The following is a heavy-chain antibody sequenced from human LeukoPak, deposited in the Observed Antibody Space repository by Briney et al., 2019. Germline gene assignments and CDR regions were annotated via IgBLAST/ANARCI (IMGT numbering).Heavy chain of an antibody. Sequence: ASVKVSCKVSGYTLTELSMHWVRQAPGKGLEWMGGFDPEDGETIYAQKFQGRVTITADESTSTAYMELTSLRSEDTAVYYCARVVPGPFNRFDPWGQGTLVTVSS. CDR3: ARVVPGPFNRFDP. J-gene: IGHJ5*02. CDR2: FDPEDGET. CDR1: GYTLTELS. D-gene: IGHD2-8*02. V-gene: IGHV1-24*01.